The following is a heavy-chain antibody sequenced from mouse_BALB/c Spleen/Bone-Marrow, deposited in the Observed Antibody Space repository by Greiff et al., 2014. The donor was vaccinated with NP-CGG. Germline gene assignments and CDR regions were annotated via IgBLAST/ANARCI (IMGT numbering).Heavy chain of an antibody. CDR2: IYPSNGRT. D-gene: IGHD2-12*01. CDR1: GYTFTSYW. CDR3: ARWLLYY. V-gene: IGHV1S81*02. J-gene: IGHJ2*01. Sequence: QVQLQQPGAELVKPGASVKLSCKASGYTFTSYWMHWVKQRPGQGLEWIGEIYPSNGRTNYNEKFKTKATLTVDKSSSTAYMQLSSLTSEDSAVYYCARWLLYYWGQGTTLTVSS.